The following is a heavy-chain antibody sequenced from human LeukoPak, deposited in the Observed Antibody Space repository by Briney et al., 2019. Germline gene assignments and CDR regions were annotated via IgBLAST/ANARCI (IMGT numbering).Heavy chain of an antibody. CDR3: AKYGSGSYYNCLY. V-gene: IGHV3-23*01. D-gene: IGHD3-10*01. J-gene: IGHJ4*02. CDR1: GFTFSSYA. Sequence: PGGSLRLSCAASGFTFSSYAMTWVRHAPGKGLQWVSTISVSGENTYYADSVKGRFTISRDISKSTLYLQMNSLRDEDTAVYYCAKYGSGSYYNCLYWGQGTLVTVSS. CDR2: ISVSGENT.